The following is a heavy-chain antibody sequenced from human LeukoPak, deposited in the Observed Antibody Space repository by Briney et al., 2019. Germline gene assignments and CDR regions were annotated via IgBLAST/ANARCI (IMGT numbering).Heavy chain of an antibody. CDR2: IYYSGST. CDR3: ARGIAVAGSYFDY. D-gene: IGHD6-19*01. Sequence: SETLSLTCAVSGYSISSDYYWSWIRQPPGKGLEWIGYIYYSGSTYYNPSLKSRLTISLGTSKNQFSLKLSSVTAADTAVYYCARGIAVAGSYFDYWGQGTLVTVSS. CDR1: GYSISSDYY. V-gene: IGHV4-30-4*08. J-gene: IGHJ4*02.